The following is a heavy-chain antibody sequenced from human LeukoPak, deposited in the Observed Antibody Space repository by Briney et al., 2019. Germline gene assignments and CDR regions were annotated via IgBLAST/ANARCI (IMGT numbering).Heavy chain of an antibody. V-gene: IGHV5-51*01. J-gene: IGHJ4*02. D-gene: IGHD1-26*01. CDR1: GYSFTTYW. Sequence: GQSLKISCRGSGYSFTTYWIAWVRQMPGRGLEWMGIISPDDSDIRYSPSFQGHVTISADKSISTAYLQWSSLQASDTAMYYCARHEGSGSYYSYWGQGTLVTVSS. CDR3: ARHEGSGSYYSY. CDR2: ISPDDSDI.